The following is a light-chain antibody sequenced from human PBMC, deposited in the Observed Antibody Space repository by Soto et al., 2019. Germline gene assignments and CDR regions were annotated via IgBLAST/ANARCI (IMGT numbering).Light chain of an antibody. CDR1: QSLLHITGETF. CDR2: EVS. V-gene: IGKV2D-29*02. CDR3: MQSTQLPPT. J-gene: IGKJ5*01. Sequence: DVVMTQTPLSRSVAAGQPASISCKSSQSLLHITGETFLFWSLQKPGQSPQLLIYEVSTRVSGVPDRFSGSGSGTDFTLEISRVETDDVGIYYCMQSTQLPPTFGQGTRLEIK.